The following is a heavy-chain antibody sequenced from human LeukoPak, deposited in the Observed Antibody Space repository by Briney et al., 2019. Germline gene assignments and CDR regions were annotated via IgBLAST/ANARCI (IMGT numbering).Heavy chain of an antibody. D-gene: IGHD3-3*01. CDR1: GFTFSSYA. CDR2: ISGSGGST. CDR3: ARDIYDFWSGISGTGYYMDV. J-gene: IGHJ6*03. V-gene: IGHV3-23*01. Sequence: QTGGSLRLSCAASGFTFSSYAMSWVRQAPGKGLEWVSAISGSGGSTYYADSVKGRFTISRDNAKNSLYLQMNSLRAEDTAVYYCARDIYDFWSGISGTGYYMDVWGKGTTVTVSS.